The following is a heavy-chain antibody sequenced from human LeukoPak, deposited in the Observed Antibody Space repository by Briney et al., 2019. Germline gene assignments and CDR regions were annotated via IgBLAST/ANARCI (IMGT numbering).Heavy chain of an antibody. J-gene: IGHJ5*02. CDR3: AREGTYDRNWFDP. D-gene: IGHD3-9*01. Sequence: SETLSLTCTVSGGSISSSSYYWGWIRQPPGKGLEWIGSFYYSGSTYYNPSLKSRVTISVDTSKNQFSLKLSSVTAADTAVYYCAREGTYDRNWFDPWGQGTLVTVSS. CDR2: FYYSGST. CDR1: GGSISSSSYY. V-gene: IGHV4-39*02.